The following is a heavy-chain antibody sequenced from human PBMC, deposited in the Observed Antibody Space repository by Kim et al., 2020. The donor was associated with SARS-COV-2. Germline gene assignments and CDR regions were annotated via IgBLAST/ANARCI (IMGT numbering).Heavy chain of an antibody. CDR1: GFTFSNYA. D-gene: IGHD1-26*01. J-gene: IGHJ4*02. V-gene: IGHV3-30*04. CDR2: ISYDGSNK. CDR3: AREESGSSPYYFDY. Sequence: GGSLRLSCAASGFTFSNYAMHWVRQAPGKGLEWVAVISYDGSNKQYVDSVKGRFTISRENSKNTLYVQMNSLRAEDTAVYYCAREESGSSPYYFDYWGQGTLVTVSS.